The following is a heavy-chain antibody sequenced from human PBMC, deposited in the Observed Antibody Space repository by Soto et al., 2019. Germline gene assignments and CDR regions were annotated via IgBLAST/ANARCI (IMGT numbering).Heavy chain of an antibody. D-gene: IGHD5-12*01. V-gene: IGHV3-11*06. CDR2: ISTSSVYT. Sequence: QVQLVESGGGLVKPGGSLRLSCAASAFTFSDHQMSWIRQAPGKGLEWISYISTSSVYTGYADSVKGRFTISRDNAKNSLYLQTSSLRAEDTAVYFCARETSGYDSYYYYGMDVWGQGTTVTVSS. CDR3: ARETSGYDSYYYYGMDV. J-gene: IGHJ6*02. CDR1: AFTFSDHQ.